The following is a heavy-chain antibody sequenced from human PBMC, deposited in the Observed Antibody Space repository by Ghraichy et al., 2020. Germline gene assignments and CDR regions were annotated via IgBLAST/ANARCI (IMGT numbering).Heavy chain of an antibody. J-gene: IGHJ4*02. Sequence: LSLTCAASGFSVSTDYMSWVRQAPGKGLEWVSVLYKNGKTSYADSVKGRFTISRENPKNTVYLQMNNLRVEDTAVYFCARDCCTERHYGHWGQGTLVTVSS. CDR2: LYKNGKT. D-gene: IGHD2-8*02. CDR1: GFSVSTDY. CDR3: ARDCCTERHYGH. V-gene: IGHV3-53*01.